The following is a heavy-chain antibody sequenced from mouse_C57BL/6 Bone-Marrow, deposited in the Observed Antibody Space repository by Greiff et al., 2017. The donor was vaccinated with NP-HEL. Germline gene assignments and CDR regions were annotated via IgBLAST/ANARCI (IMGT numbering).Heavy chain of an antibody. Sequence: VQLKESGAELVRPGASVKLSCTASGFNIKDDYMHWVKQRPEQGLEWIGWIDPENGDTEYASKFQGKATITADTSSNTAYLQLSSLTSEDTAVYYCTLYYSNFMDYWGQGTSVTVSS. CDR2: IDPENGDT. D-gene: IGHD2-5*01. J-gene: IGHJ4*01. V-gene: IGHV14-4*01. CDR3: TLYYSNFMDY. CDR1: GFNIKDDY.